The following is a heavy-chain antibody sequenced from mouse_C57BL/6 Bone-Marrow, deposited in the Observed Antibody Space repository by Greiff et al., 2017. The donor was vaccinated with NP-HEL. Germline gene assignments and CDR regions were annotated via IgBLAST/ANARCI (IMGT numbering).Heavy chain of an antibody. V-gene: IGHV1-81*01. Sequence: VQLQQSGAELARPGASVKLSCKASGYTFTSYGISWVKQRTGQGLEWIGELYPRIGNTYSNEKFKGNATLTADKSSSTAYMELRSLTSEDSAVYFCARRSLIYDGYYVGFAYWGQGTLVTVSA. D-gene: IGHD2-3*01. CDR3: ARRSLIYDGYYVGFAY. CDR1: GYTFTSYG. CDR2: LYPRIGNT. J-gene: IGHJ3*01.